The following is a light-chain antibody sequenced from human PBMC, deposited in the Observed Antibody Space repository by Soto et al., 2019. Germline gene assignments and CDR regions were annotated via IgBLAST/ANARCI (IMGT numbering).Light chain of an antibody. CDR3: QQYGSSPTWT. CDR2: GAS. Sequence: EVVLPPSPGTLSLSPGARATLAGRASKSVSNYLAWAQQKSGQAPRLLIYGASSRATGIPDRFSGSGSGTDFTLTISRLEPEDFAVYYGQQYGSSPTWTCGQGTKGDI. CDR1: KSVSNY. J-gene: IGKJ1*01. V-gene: IGKV3-20*01.